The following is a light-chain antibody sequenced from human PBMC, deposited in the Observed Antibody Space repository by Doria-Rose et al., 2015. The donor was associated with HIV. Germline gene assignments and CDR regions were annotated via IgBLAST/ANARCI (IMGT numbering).Light chain of an antibody. CDR3: HQYGTSWT. V-gene: IGKV3-20*01. Sequence: TQSPGTLSLSPGERATLSCRASQSFSSTYLAWYQQKPSQAPSLLIYDGSTRATGIADRFSASRSGTDFTLTINRLEPDDFALYYCHQYGTSWTFGQGTKVEI. J-gene: IGKJ1*01. CDR1: QSFSSTY. CDR2: DGS.